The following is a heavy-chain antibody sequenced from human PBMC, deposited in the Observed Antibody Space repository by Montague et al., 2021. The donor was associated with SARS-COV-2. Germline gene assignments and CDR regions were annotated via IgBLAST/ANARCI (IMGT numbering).Heavy chain of an antibody. J-gene: IGHJ4*02. CDR3: ARWFGYYGSGDYFDY. CDR2: IYYSGST. V-gene: IGHV4-31*03. Sequence: ALSLTCTVSGGSISSGGYYWSWIRQHPGKGLEWIGYIYYSGSTYYNPSLKSRVTISVDTSKNQFSLKLSSVTAADTAVYYCARWFGYYGSGDYFDYWGQGTLVTVSS. CDR1: GGSISSGGYY. D-gene: IGHD3-10*01.